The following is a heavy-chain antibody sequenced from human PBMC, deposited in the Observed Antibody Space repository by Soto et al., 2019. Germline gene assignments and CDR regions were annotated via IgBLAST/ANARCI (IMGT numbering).Heavy chain of an antibody. Sequence: SLRLSCAASGFTFSSYAMHWVRQAPGKGLEWVAVISYDGSNKYYADSVKGRFTISRDNSKNTLYLQMNSLRAEDTAVYYCARDKYCSGGSCSLDYYYYGMDVWGQGTTVTVSS. V-gene: IGHV3-30-3*01. CDR3: ARDKYCSGGSCSLDYYYYGMDV. D-gene: IGHD2-15*01. CDR2: ISYDGSNK. J-gene: IGHJ6*02. CDR1: GFTFSSYA.